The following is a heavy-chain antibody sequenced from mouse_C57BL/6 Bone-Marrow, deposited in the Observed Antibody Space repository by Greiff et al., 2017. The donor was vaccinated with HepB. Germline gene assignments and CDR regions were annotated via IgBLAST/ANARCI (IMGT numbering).Heavy chain of an antibody. CDR3: ARDGALYYYGSSYDYAMDY. D-gene: IGHD1-1*01. CDR1: GFTFSSYA. CDR2: ISDGGSYT. Sequence: EVNVVESGGGLVKPGGSLKLSCAASGFTFSSYAMSWVRQTPEKRLEWVATISDGGSYTYYPDNVKGRFTISRDNAKNNLYLQMSHLKSEDTAMYYCARDGALYYYGSSYDYAMDYWGQGTSVTVSS. V-gene: IGHV5-4*01. J-gene: IGHJ4*01.